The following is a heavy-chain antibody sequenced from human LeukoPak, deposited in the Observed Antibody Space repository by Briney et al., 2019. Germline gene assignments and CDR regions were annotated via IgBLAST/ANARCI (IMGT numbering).Heavy chain of an antibody. J-gene: IGHJ6*02. CDR2: IYYSGST. Sequence: SETLSLTCTVSGGSISSYYWSWIRQPPGKGLEWIGYIYYSGSTNYNPSLKSRVTISVDTSKNQFSLKLSSVTAADTAVYYCAXXXXXYSNRYYYYGMDVWGQGTTVTVSS. CDR1: GGSISSYY. D-gene: IGHD4-4*01. CDR3: AXXXXXYSNRYYYYGMDV. V-gene: IGHV4-59*01.